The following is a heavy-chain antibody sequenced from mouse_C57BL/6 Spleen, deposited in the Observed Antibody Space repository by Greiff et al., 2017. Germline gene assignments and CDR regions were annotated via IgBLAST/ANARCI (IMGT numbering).Heavy chain of an antibody. J-gene: IGHJ1*03. D-gene: IGHD1-1*01. V-gene: IGHV1-82*01. CDR2: LYPGDGDT. Sequence: VQLQQSGPELVKPGASVKISCKASGYAFSSSWMNWVKQRPGKGLEWIGRLYPGDGDTNYNGKFKGKATLTADKSSSTAYMQLSSLTSEDSAVYFCARSGYGSSWWYFDVWGTGTTVTVSS. CDR1: GYAFSSSW. CDR3: ARSGYGSSWWYFDV.